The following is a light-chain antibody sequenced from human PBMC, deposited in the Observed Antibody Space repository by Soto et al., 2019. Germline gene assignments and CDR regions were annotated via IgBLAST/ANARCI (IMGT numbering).Light chain of an antibody. CDR3: CSYGGTFYV. CDR2: DVS. CDR1: SSDVDDYNY. V-gene: IGLV2-11*01. J-gene: IGLJ1*01. Sequence: ALTQPRSVSGSPGQSVTISCTGTSSDVDDYNYVSWFQQHPGKAPKLMIYDVSERPSGVPDRFSGSKSGNTASLTISGLQAEDEADYYCCSYGGTFYVFGTGTKVTVL.